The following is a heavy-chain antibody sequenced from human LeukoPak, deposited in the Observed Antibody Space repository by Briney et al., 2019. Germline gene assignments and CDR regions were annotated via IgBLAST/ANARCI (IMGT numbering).Heavy chain of an antibody. Sequence: SETLSLTCTVSGVSISSGGYYWSWLRQHPGKGLEWIGYIYYSGSTYYNPSLKSRVTISVDTSKNQFSLKLSSVTAADTAVYYCARSRDRSTFDYWGQGTLVTVSS. CDR1: GVSISSGGYY. D-gene: IGHD6-13*01. CDR3: ARSRDRSTFDY. CDR2: IYYSGST. J-gene: IGHJ4*02. V-gene: IGHV4-31*03.